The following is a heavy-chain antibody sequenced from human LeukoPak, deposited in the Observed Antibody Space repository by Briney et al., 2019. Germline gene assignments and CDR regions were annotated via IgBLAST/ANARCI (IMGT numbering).Heavy chain of an antibody. CDR3: GKDRVSGYNRGWHNDY. CDR1: GFTFSSYG. V-gene: IGHV3-30*02. Sequence: GGSLRLSCAASGFTFSSYGMHWVRQAPGKGLEWVAFIRYNGNNKYYADSVKGRFTISRDNSKNTLFLQMNSLRTEDTAVYYCGKDRVSGYNRGWHNDYWGQGTLVTVSS. CDR2: IRYNGNNK. D-gene: IGHD6-19*01. J-gene: IGHJ4*02.